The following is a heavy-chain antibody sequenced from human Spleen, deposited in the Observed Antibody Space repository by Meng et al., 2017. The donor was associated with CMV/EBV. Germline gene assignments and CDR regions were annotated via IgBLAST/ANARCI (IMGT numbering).Heavy chain of an antibody. CDR1: GIFTGQY. D-gene: IGHD6-13*01. CDR3: ARGGYSTSWYPDYFDF. Sequence: ASVKVSCKASGIFTGQYIHWVRQAPGQGPEWMGWINPNSGDTNYAQKFQGRVTMTRDTSISTAYMELNRLRSDDTAVYHCARGGYSTSWYPDYFDFWGQGTLVTVSS. J-gene: IGHJ4*02. CDR2: INPNSGDT. V-gene: IGHV1-2*02.